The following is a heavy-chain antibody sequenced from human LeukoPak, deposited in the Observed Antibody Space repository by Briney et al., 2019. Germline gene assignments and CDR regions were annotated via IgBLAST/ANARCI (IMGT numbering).Heavy chain of an antibody. Sequence: PGGSLRLSCAASGFTFSSYAMSWVRQAPGKGLEWVSAISGSGGSTYYADSVKGRFTISRDNSKNTLYLQMNSLRAEDTAVYYCAKALLPYPPITIFGVVNPLPDYWGQGTLVTVSS. CDR1: GFTFSSYA. J-gene: IGHJ4*02. CDR2: ISGSGGST. V-gene: IGHV3-23*01. CDR3: AKALLPYPPITIFGVVNPLPDY. D-gene: IGHD3-3*01.